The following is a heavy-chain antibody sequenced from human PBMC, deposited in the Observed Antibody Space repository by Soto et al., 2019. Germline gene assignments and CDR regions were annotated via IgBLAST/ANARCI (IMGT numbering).Heavy chain of an antibody. D-gene: IGHD2-15*01. CDR2: INPSGGST. V-gene: IGHV1-46*03. Sequence: ASVKVSCKASGYTFTSYYMHWVPQAPGQGLEWMGIINPSGGSTSYAQKFQGRVTMTRDTSTSTVYMELSSLRSEDTAVYYCASRLYCSGGSCYSPFDYWGQGTLVTVSS. CDR3: ASRLYCSGGSCYSPFDY. CDR1: GYTFTSYY. J-gene: IGHJ4*02.